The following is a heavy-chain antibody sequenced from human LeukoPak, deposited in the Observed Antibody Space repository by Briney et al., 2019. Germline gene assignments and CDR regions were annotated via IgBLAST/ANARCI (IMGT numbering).Heavy chain of an antibody. D-gene: IGHD3-10*01. V-gene: IGHV3-73*01. CDR1: GFSFSASA. CDR2: IRSKGNSYAT. Sequence: PGGSLRLSCAASGFSFSASAMHWVRQASGKGLEWVGRIRSKGNSYATEYGASVKGRFTISRDDSKNTAYLQMNSLRAEDTAVYYCAKFSTTYYYGSGSYPGVWGKGTTVTVSS. J-gene: IGHJ6*04. CDR3: AKFSTTYYYGSGSYPGV.